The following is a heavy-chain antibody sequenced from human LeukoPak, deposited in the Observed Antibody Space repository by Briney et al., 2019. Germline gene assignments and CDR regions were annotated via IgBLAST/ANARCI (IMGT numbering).Heavy chain of an antibody. Sequence: GGSLRLSCAASGFPLSSYAMSWVRQAPGKGLEWVANIKQDGSEKYYVDSVMGRFTISRDNAKNSLYLQMNSLRAEDTAVYYCARDKVVGATHFDYWGQGTLVTVSS. J-gene: IGHJ4*02. V-gene: IGHV3-7*01. CDR2: IKQDGSEK. CDR1: GFPLSSYA. CDR3: ARDKVVGATHFDY. D-gene: IGHD1-26*01.